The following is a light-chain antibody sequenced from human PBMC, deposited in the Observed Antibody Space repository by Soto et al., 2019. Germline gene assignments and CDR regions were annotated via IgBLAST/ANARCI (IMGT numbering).Light chain of an antibody. CDR1: QIINTF. V-gene: IGKV1-39*01. CDR2: GAS. J-gene: IGKJ4*01. CDR3: QQSFAAPVT. Sequence: DIQMTQSPSSLSASVGDNVIITCRASQIINTFLNWYQQKPGKAPKLLIYGASNLQSGVPSRFIGSGSGTHFTLSINSLRPEDFATYYCQQSFAAPVTFGGGTKVDIK.